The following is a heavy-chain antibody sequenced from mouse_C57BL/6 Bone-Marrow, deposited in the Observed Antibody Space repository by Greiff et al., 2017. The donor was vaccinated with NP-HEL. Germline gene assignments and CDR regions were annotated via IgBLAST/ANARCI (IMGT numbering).Heavy chain of an antibody. CDR3: ARRGSNFYFDY. V-gene: IGHV5-15*01. CDR2: ISNLAYSI. D-gene: IGHD2-5*01. CDR1: GFTFSDYG. Sequence: EVQGVESGGGLVQPGGSLKLSCAASGFTFSDYGMAWVRQAPRKGPEWVAFISNLAYSIYYADTVTGRFTISRENAKNTLYLEMSSLRSEDTAMYYCARRGSNFYFDYWGQGTTLTVSS. J-gene: IGHJ2*01.